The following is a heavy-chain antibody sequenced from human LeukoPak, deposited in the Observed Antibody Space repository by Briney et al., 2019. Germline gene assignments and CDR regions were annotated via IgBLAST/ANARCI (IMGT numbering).Heavy chain of an antibody. Sequence: ASVKVSCKVSGKPLSELAVHWVRQSPTQGLEWMGGFDPEDAETVYTPKFQGRITMTEDKSTDTAYMELSGLRSEDSAVYFCSAFARGFNRGIPVAGYFNFWGQGTLVTVSS. D-gene: IGHD6-19*01. CDR2: FDPEDAET. V-gene: IGHV1-24*01. CDR3: SAFARGFNRGIPVAGYFNF. CDR1: GKPLSELA. J-gene: IGHJ4*02.